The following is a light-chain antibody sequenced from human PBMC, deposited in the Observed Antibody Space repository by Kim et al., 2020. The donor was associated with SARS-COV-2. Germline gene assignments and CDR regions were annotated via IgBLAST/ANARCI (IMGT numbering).Light chain of an antibody. CDR2: QDS. CDR1: KLGDKY. J-gene: IGLJ1*01. CDR3: QAWDSSTFYV. Sequence: VSPGQTARITCSGGKLGDKYACWYQQKPGQSPVLVIYQDSKRPSGIPERFSGSNSGNTATLTISGTQAMDEADYYCQAWDSSTFYVFGTGTKVTVL. V-gene: IGLV3-1*01.